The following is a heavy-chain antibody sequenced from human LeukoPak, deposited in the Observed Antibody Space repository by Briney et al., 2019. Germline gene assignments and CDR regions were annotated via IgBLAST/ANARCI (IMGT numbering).Heavy chain of an antibody. D-gene: IGHD3-3*01. Sequence: GGSLRLSCAASGFTFSNYAMSWVRQAPGKGLEWVSAISGSGDSTYYADSVKGRFTISRDNSKNTLYLQMNSLRAEDTAVYYCAKDPHVLRFLEWLSASDYWGQGTLVTVSS. CDR3: AKDPHVLRFLEWLSASDY. CDR1: GFTFSNYA. V-gene: IGHV3-23*01. J-gene: IGHJ4*02. CDR2: ISGSGDST.